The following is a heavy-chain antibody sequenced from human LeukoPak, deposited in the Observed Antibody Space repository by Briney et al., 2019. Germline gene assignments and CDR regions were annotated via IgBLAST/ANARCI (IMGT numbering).Heavy chain of an antibody. V-gene: IGHV1-2*02. Sequence: ASVKVSCKASGYTFTGYYMHWVRQAPGQELEWMGWINPNSGGTNYAQKFQGRVTMTRDTSISTAYMELSRLRSDDTAVYYCAREVTRWLQEIHYWGQGTLVTVSS. CDR2: INPNSGGT. CDR1: GYTFTGYY. D-gene: IGHD5-24*01. CDR3: AREVTRWLQEIHY. J-gene: IGHJ4*02.